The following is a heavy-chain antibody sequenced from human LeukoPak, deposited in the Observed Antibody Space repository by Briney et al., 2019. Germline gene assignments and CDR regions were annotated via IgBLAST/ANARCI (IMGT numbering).Heavy chain of an antibody. J-gene: IGHJ5*02. Sequence: PGGSLRLSCATSGFTFIDYGIHWVRQAPGKGLEWVAVIWYDGSKEYYADSVKSRFTISRDDSRNTVYLQMNSLRAEDTALYYCARDDCSTTSCLGSWGQGTLVTVSS. CDR1: GFTFIDYG. CDR3: ARDDCSTTSCLGS. V-gene: IGHV3-33*01. D-gene: IGHD2-2*01. CDR2: IWYDGSKE.